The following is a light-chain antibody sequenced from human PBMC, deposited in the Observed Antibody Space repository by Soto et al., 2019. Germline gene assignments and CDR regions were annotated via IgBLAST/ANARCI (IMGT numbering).Light chain of an antibody. Sequence: EIVMTQSPATLSVSPGERATLSCRASQSVSSNLAWYQQKPGQAPRLLIYGASTMATGIPARFSGSGSGTAFTLTISSLQSEDFAVYYYQQYYNCPPITFGQGTKLEIK. CDR3: QQYYNCPPIT. CDR1: QSVSSN. J-gene: IGKJ5*01. V-gene: IGKV3-15*01. CDR2: GAS.